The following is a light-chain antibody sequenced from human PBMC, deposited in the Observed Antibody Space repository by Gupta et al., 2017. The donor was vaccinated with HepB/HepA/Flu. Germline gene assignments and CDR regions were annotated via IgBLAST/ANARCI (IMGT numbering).Light chain of an antibody. CDR2: AAS. CDR3: LQDIRYPRT. CDR1: QGIRND. Sequence: DIQMTQSPSSLSASVGDRVTITGRASQGIRNDLGWYQQKPGQAPKLLIYAASSLLSGVPSRFSGSGSGTEFTLKISSLQPEDFATYYCLQDIRYPRTFGGGTKVEIK. V-gene: IGKV1-17*01. J-gene: IGKJ4*01.